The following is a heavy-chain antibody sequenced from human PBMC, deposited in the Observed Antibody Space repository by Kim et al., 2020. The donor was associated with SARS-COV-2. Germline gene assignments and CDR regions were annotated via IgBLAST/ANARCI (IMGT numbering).Heavy chain of an antibody. J-gene: IGHJ2*01. CDR3: AGDHTGHFDL. V-gene: IGHV4-31*02. Sequence: GSTYTNPSIRDRDTICVDTSKNQFSRKLSSVTAADTAVYYCAGDHTGHFDLWGRGTLVTVSS. CDR2: GST. D-gene: IGHD3-10*01.